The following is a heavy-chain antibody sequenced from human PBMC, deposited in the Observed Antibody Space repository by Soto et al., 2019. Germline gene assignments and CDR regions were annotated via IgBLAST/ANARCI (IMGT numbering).Heavy chain of an antibody. Sequence: LRLSCAASGFTFGSYRMNWVRQAPGKGQEWVSYISSSSSTIYYADSVKGRFTISRDNAKNSLYLQMNTLRDEDTAMYYCARDWGYCSGGTCYYGMDVWGQGTTVTVSS. D-gene: IGHD2-15*01. CDR2: ISSSSSTI. V-gene: IGHV3-48*02. CDR1: GFTFGSYR. J-gene: IGHJ6*02. CDR3: ARDWGYCSGGTCYYGMDV.